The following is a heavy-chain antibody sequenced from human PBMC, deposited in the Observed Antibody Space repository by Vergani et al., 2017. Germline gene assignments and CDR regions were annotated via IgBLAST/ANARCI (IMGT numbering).Heavy chain of an antibody. Sequence: QVQLQESGPGLVKPPGTLSLTCAVSGGSISSSNWWSWVRQPPGKGLEWIGEINHSGSTNYNPSLKSRVTISVDTSKNQFSLKLSSVTAADTAVYYCARGRYSSSWYPMYYFDYWGQGTLVTVSS. J-gene: IGHJ4*02. V-gene: IGHV4-4*03. CDR1: GGSISSSNW. D-gene: IGHD6-13*01. CDR3: ARGRYSSSWYPMYYFDY. CDR2: INHSGST.